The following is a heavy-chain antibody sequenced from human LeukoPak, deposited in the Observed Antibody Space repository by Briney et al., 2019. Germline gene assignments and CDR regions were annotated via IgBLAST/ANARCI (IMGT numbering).Heavy chain of an antibody. CDR3: ARGQMYYYDSSGYPTDYFDY. CDR2: IISSGSTI. V-gene: IGHV3-11*01. CDR1: GFTFSDYY. J-gene: IGHJ4*02. D-gene: IGHD3-22*01. Sequence: PGGSLRLSCAASGFTFSDYYMSWIRQAPRNGLEWAYYIISSGSTIYYADSVKGRFTISRDNAKNSLYLQMNSLRAEDTAVYYCARGQMYYYDSSGYPTDYFDYWGQGTLVTVSS.